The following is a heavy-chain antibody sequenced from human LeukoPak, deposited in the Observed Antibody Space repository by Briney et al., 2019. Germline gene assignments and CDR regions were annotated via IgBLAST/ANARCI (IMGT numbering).Heavy chain of an antibody. Sequence: GRSLRLSCAASGFTFSSYGMHWVRQAPGKGLEWVAVISYDGSNKYYADSVKGRFTISRDSSKNTLYLQMNSLRAEDTAVYYCAKDRGYCSGGSCATIVYYFDYWGQGSLVTVSS. J-gene: IGHJ4*02. V-gene: IGHV3-30*18. D-gene: IGHD2-15*01. CDR1: GFTFSSYG. CDR3: AKDRGYCSGGSCATIVYYFDY. CDR2: ISYDGSNK.